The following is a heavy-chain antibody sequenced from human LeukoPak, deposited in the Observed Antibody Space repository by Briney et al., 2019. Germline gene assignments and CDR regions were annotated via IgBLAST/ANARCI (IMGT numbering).Heavy chain of an antibody. D-gene: IGHD4-17*01. J-gene: IGHJ4*02. CDR1: GGTFSSYA. CDR3: TTTDDYGDYDYFDY. V-gene: IGHV1-69*13. CDR2: IIPIFGTA. Sequence: ASVKVSCKASGGTFSSYAISWVRQAPGQGLEWMGGIIPIFGTANYAQKFQGRVTITADESTSTAYMELSSLRSEDTAVYYCTTTDDYGDYDYFDYWGQGTLVTVSS.